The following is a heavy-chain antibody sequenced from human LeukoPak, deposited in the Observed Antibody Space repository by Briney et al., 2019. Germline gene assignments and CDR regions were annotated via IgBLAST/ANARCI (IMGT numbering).Heavy chain of an antibody. J-gene: IGHJ3*02. D-gene: IGHD3-10*01. V-gene: IGHV4-59*01. Sequence: SETLSLTCTVSGGSISSYYWSWIRQPPGKGLEWIGYIYYSGSTNYNPSLKSRVTISVDTSKNQFSLKLSSVTAADTAVYYCARDPYYYKTNVFDIWGKGTMVTVFS. CDR2: IYYSGST. CDR1: GGSISSYY. CDR3: ARDPYYYKTNVFDI.